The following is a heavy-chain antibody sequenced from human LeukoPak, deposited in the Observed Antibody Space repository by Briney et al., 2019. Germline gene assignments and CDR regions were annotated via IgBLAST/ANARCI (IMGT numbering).Heavy chain of an antibody. D-gene: IGHD6-19*01. CDR2: ISSSSDYI. Sequence: PGGSLRLSCAASGFTFSSYIMNWVRQAPGKGLEWVSSISSSSDYIYYADSVKGRFTISRDNAKNSLYLQMNSLRAEDTAVYYCARDLKPGYSCGWPGGWFDPWGQGTLVTVSS. CDR3: ARDLKPGYSCGWPGGWFDP. V-gene: IGHV3-21*01. CDR1: GFTFSSYI. J-gene: IGHJ5*02.